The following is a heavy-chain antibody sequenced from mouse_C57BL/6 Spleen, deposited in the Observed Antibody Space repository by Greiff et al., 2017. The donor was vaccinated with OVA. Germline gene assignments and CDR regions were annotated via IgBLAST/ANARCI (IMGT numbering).Heavy chain of an antibody. CDR3: ARRRANWDYFDY. CDR1: GYTFTDYY. CDR2: INPYNGGT. Sequence: KLQQSGPVLVKPGASVKMSCKASGYTFTDYYMNWVKQSHGKSLEWIGVINPYNGGTSYNQKFKGKATLTVDKSSSTAYMELNSLTSEDSAVYYCARRRANWDYFDYWGQGTTLTVSS. V-gene: IGHV1-19*01. J-gene: IGHJ2*01. D-gene: IGHD4-1*01.